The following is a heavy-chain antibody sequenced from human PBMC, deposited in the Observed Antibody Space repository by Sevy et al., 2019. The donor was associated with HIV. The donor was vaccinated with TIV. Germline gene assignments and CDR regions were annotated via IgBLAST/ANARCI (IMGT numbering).Heavy chain of an antibody. CDR2: IYGSGGVT. D-gene: IGHD3-22*01. J-gene: IGHJ3*02. Sequence: GGSLRLSCKPSGFTFTSYAMNWVRQAPGKGLEWISTIYGSGGVTYYADSVKGRFTISRDKSKNTLYLQMNSLRTEDTVLYYCAGGRYDSSGSFDALDIWGQGTMVTVSS. CDR1: GFTFTSYA. V-gene: IGHV3-23*01. CDR3: AGGRYDSSGSFDALDI.